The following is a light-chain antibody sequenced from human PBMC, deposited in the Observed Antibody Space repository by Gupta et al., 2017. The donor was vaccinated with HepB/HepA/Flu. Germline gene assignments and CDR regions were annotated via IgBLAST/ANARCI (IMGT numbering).Light chain of an antibody. V-gene: IGKV1-39*01. J-gene: IGKJ3*01. CDR2: AAS. CDR1: QRISSY. Sequence: DIQMTQSPSSLSASVGDRVTITCRASQRISSYLNWYQQKPGKAPKLLIYAASRMKSGVPSRFSGSGSGTDFTLTISRLQPEDFANYYCQQRDSTPSTFGHGTKVDIK. CDR3: QQRDSTPST.